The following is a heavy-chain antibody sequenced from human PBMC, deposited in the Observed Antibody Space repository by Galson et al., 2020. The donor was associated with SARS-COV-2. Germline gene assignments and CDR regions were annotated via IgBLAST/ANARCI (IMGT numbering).Heavy chain of an antibody. J-gene: IGHJ5*02. CDR1: GGSISSGGYY. V-gene: IGHV4-31*03. D-gene: IGHD3-3*01. Sequence: ETSETLSLTCTVSGGSISSGGYYWSWIRQHPGKGLEWIGYIYYSGSTYYNPSPKSRVTISVDTSKNQFSLKLSSVTAADTAVYYCARIISVGIFGVVNWFDPWGQGTLVTVSS. CDR3: ARIISVGIFGVVNWFDP. CDR2: IYYSGST.